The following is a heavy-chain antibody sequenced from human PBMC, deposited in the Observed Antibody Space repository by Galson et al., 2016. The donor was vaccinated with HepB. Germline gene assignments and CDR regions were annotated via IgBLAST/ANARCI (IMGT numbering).Heavy chain of an antibody. Sequence: CKASGHTFTGYYIHWVRQAPGQGLEWMGYINYNNGVTNSAQKFQAWVTLTRDMSSSTVYMESRRLRSDDTAVYYCAREVKLDRSFDYWGQGTLVTVSS. CDR3: AREVKLDRSFDY. J-gene: IGHJ4*02. CDR1: GHTFTGYY. V-gene: IGHV1-2*04. D-gene: IGHD1-1*01. CDR2: INYNNGVT.